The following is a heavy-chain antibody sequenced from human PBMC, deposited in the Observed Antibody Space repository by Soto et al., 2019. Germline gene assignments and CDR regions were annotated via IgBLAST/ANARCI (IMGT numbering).Heavy chain of an antibody. D-gene: IGHD3-3*01. J-gene: IGHJ5*02. CDR2: INAGNGNT. V-gene: IGHV1-3*01. Sequence: ASVKVSCKASGYTFTSYAMHWVRQAPGQRLEWMGWINAGNGNTKYSQKFQGRVTITRDTSASTAYMELSSLGSEDTAVYYCARSTLRVVTTNWFDLWGQGTLVTVSS. CDR1: GYTFTSYA. CDR3: ARSTLRVVTTNWFDL.